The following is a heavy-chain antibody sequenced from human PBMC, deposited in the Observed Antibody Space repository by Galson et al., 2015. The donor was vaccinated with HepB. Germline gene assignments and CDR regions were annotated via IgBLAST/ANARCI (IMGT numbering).Heavy chain of an antibody. CDR2: IWHDGGNK. D-gene: IGHD5-24*01. CDR1: GFTFSRNS. V-gene: IGHV3-33*01. Sequence: SLRLSCAASGFTFSRNSMHWVRQAPGKGLEWVAVIWHDGGNKYYADSVKGRFTISRDDSKNTLSLQMSSLRAEDTGVYYCARDRDGYNFYCYYGLDIWGQGTTVTVSS. CDR3: ARDRDGYNFYCYYGLDI. J-gene: IGHJ6*02.